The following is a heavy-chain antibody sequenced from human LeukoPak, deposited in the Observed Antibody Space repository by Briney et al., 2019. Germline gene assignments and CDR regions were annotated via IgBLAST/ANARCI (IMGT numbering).Heavy chain of an antibody. V-gene: IGHV3-23*01. CDR1: GFTFKNYA. Sequence: GGSLRLSCTTSGFTFKNYAMTWVRQAPGKGLEWVSAISGSGGSTYYADSVKGRFTISRDNSKNTLYLQMNSLRAEDTAVYYCAKVKGSGGSHYDYYYGMDVWGQGTTVTVSS. CDR2: ISGSGGST. D-gene: IGHD1-26*01. CDR3: AKVKGSGGSHYDYYYGMDV. J-gene: IGHJ6*02.